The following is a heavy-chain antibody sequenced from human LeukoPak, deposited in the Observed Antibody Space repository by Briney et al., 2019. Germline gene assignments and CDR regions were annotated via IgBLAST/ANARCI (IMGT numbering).Heavy chain of an antibody. J-gene: IGHJ4*02. CDR1: GFTLSNAW. CDR2: IKSKTDGGTT. CDR3: TTDHPGGH. Sequence: GGSLRLSCAASGFTLSNAWMSWVRQAPGKGREWVGRIKSKTDGGTTDYAAPVKGRFTISRDDSKHTMELQVNSLKAEDTAVYYCTTDHPGGHWGQGTMVTVSS. V-gene: IGHV3-15*01. D-gene: IGHD3-16*01.